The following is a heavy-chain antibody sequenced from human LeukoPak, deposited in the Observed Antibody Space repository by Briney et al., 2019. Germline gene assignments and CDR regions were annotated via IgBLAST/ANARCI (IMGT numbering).Heavy chain of an antibody. V-gene: IGHV3-9*01. Sequence: GGSLRLSCAASGFTFDDYAMHWVRHAPGKGLEWVSGISWNSGSIAYADSVKGRFTISRDNAKNSLYLQMNSLRAEDTALYYCAKGKGSGWYRGNDYWGQGTLVTVSS. CDR3: AKGKGSGWYRGNDY. CDR2: ISWNSGSI. D-gene: IGHD6-19*01. CDR1: GFTFDDYA. J-gene: IGHJ4*02.